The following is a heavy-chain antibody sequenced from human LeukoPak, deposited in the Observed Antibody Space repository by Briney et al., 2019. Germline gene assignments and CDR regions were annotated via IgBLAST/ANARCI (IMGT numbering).Heavy chain of an antibody. CDR1: GFSVSNYY. CDR3: ARGGITDYGDYSSFDY. CDR2: ISTGGDT. J-gene: IGHJ4*02. Sequence: GGPLRLSCVASGFSVSNYYMSWVRQAPGKGLEWGSVISTGGDTSYTDSVKGRFTFSRDNSKNTLFLQMNSLRAEDTGVYYCARGGITDYGDYSSFDYWGQGTLLTVSS. V-gene: IGHV3-66*01. D-gene: IGHD4-17*01.